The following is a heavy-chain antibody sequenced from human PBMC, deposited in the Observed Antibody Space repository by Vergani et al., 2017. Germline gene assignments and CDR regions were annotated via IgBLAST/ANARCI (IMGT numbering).Heavy chain of an antibody. CDR3: AREGGKAAGYFDL. J-gene: IGHJ4*02. V-gene: IGHV2-5*01. CDR2: IYWNDDV. Sequence: QITLKESSPTLVKPTQTLTLTCTLSGFSLTTPGVGVAWIRQPPGKALEWLAIIYWNDDVRYRPSLNNRLTITKDTAKNQVVRTMTKMDPVDTGTYYWAREGGKAAGYFDLWGPGSLVTVSS. D-gene: IGHD6-13*01. CDR1: GFSLTTPGVG.